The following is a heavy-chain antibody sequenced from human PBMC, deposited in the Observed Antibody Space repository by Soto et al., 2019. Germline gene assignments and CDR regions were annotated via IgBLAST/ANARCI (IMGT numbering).Heavy chain of an antibody. D-gene: IGHD2-2*01. J-gene: IGHJ4*02. CDR3: AKDMGYCSSTSCYEGY. V-gene: IGHV3-30*18. Sequence: GGSLRLSCAASGFTFSSYGMHWVRQAPGKGLEWVAVISYDGSNKYYADSVKGRFTISRDNSKNTLYLQMNSLRAEDTAVYYCAKDMGYCSSTSCYEGYWGQGTLVTVSS. CDR1: GFTFSSYG. CDR2: ISYDGSNK.